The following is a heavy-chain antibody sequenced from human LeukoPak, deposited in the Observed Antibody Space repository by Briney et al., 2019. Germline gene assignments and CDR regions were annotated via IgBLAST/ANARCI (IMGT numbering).Heavy chain of an antibody. CDR2: IRGDGRAT. Sequence: GGSLRLSCAASGFIFTDYWMHWVRQAPGKELVWVARIRGDGRATTYADSVKGRFAISRDNAMNTVFLQMKSLRADDTGTYYCARFYFPEEHDRAWYEAHWGQGALVTVS. D-gene: IGHD6-19*01. CDR3: ARFYFPEEHDRAWYEAH. J-gene: IGHJ4*02. V-gene: IGHV3-74*03. CDR1: GFIFTDYW.